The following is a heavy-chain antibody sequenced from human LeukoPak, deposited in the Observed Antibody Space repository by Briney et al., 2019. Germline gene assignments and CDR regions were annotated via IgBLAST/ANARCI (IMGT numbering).Heavy chain of an antibody. J-gene: IGHJ6*03. CDR1: GFTFSSYW. CDR3: ARVYDYYYYMDV. V-gene: IGHV3-74*01. CDR2: INGYGSST. Sequence: GGSLRLSCAASGFTFSSYWMHWVRQAPGKGLVWVSRINGYGSSTNYADSVKGRFTISRDNAKNTLFLQMNSLRAEDTAVYYCARVYDYYYYMDVWGKGTTVTISS. D-gene: IGHD2/OR15-2a*01.